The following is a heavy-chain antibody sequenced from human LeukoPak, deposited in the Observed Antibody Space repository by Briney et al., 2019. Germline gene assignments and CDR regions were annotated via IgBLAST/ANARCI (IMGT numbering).Heavy chain of an antibody. CDR3: ARQTGSGLFILP. V-gene: IGHV4-39*01. J-gene: IGHJ4*02. Sequence: SETLSLTCTVSGGSISSSSYYWGWIRQPPGKGLEWIGSIYYSATTYYNASLKSRVTISIDTSKNQISLRLTSVTATDTAIYYCARQTGSGLFILPGGQGTLVTVSS. D-gene: IGHD3/OR15-3a*01. CDR1: GGSISSSSYY. CDR2: IYYSATT.